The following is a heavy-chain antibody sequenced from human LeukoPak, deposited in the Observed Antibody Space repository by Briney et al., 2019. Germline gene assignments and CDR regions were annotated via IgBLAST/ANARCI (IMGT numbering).Heavy chain of an antibody. CDR2: IKNDGSEK. J-gene: IGHJ4*02. D-gene: IGHD5-12*01. Sequence: GGSLSLSCAASGFPFSTYWITWVRQPPGKGLEWVANIKNDGSEKYYVDSVKGRFTISRDNADNSLFLQMNSLRVEDTAIYYCTRDSGLTGYDLLDYWGQGTLVTVSS. CDR3: TRDSGLTGYDLLDY. V-gene: IGHV3-7*01. CDR1: GFPFSTYW.